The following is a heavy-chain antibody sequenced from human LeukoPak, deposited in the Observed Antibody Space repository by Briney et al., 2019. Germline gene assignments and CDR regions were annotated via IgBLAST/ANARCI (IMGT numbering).Heavy chain of an antibody. J-gene: IGHJ4*02. CDR1: GYTFSTYA. CDR3: VRYDKYYYGSGGYPH. V-gene: IGHV3-64D*06. CDR2: ISSNGGST. Sequence: GGPLRLSCSASGYTFSTYAMHGVRQAPGRGREYVSAISSNGGSTYYADSVKGRFSISRDNPKNQLYLQMSSLRAEDTAVYYCVRYDKYYYGSGGYPHWGQGTLVSVSS. D-gene: IGHD3-22*01.